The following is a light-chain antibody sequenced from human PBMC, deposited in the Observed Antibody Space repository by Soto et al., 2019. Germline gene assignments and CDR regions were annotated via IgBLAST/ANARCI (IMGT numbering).Light chain of an antibody. CDR2: SNN. CDR3: AAWDASLKGWV. V-gene: IGLV1-44*01. CDR1: SSNIGSNT. J-gene: IGLJ3*02. Sequence: QSVLTQPPSASGTPGQRVTISCSGSSSNIGSNTVDWYQHLPGTAPKLLIYSNNQRPSGVPDRFSGPKSGTSASLAISGLQSEDEADYYCAAWDASLKGWVFGGGTQLTVL.